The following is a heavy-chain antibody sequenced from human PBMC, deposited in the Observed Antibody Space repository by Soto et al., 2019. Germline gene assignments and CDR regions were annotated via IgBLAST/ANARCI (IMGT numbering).Heavy chain of an antibody. J-gene: IGHJ6*02. CDR2: IIPIFGTA. D-gene: IGHD2-2*01. Sequence: QVQLVQSGAEVKKPGSSVKVSCKASGGTFSSYAISWVRQAPGQGLEWMGGIIPIFGTANYAQKFQGRVTITADKSTSTAHMELSSLRSEATAVYYCARVSTPLPTYYYGMDVWGQGTTVTVSS. CDR1: GGTFSSYA. CDR3: ARVSTPLPTYYYGMDV. V-gene: IGHV1-69*06.